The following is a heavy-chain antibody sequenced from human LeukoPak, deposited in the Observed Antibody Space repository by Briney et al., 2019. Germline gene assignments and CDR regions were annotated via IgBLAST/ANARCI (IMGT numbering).Heavy chain of an antibody. Sequence: ASVKVSCKSSGYTFTSYDINWVRQATAQGREWMGWMNSNSGNTGCAQKFQGRVTMTRNTSISTAYMELSSLRSEDTAVYYCARAGSRRGIDYWGQGTLVTVSS. D-gene: IGHD1-26*01. V-gene: IGHV1-8*01. J-gene: IGHJ4*02. CDR1: GYTFTSYD. CDR2: MNSNSGNT. CDR3: ARAGSRRGIDY.